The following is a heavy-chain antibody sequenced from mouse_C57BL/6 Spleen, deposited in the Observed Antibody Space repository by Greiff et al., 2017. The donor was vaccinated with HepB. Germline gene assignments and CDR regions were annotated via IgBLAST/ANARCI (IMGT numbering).Heavy chain of an antibody. V-gene: IGHV5-9-1*02. CDR1: GFTFSSYA. Sequence: DVMLVESGEGLVKPGGSLKLSCAASGFTFSSYAMSWVRQTPEKRLEWVAYISSGGDYIYYADTVKGRFTISRDNARNTLYLQMSSLKSEDTAMYYCTRGATVADYWGQGTTLTVSS. J-gene: IGHJ2*01. CDR3: TRGATVADY. CDR2: ISSGGDYI. D-gene: IGHD1-1*01.